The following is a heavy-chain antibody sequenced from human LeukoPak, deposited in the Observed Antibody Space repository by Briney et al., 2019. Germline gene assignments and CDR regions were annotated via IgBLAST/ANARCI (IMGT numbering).Heavy chain of an antibody. Sequence: SETLSLTCAVYGGSFSGYYWSWIRQPPGKGLEWVGSIYYSGSTYYNPSLKGRVTISVDTSKNQFSLKLSSVTAADTAVYYCAKYGSGNIKDWGQGTLVTVSS. J-gene: IGHJ4*02. CDR3: AKYGSGNIKD. CDR1: GGSFSGYY. D-gene: IGHD3-10*01. CDR2: IYYSGST. V-gene: IGHV4-34*01.